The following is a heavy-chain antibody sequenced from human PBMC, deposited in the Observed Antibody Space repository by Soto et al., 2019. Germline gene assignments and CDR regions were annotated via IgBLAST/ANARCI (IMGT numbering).Heavy chain of an antibody. J-gene: IGHJ6*02. D-gene: IGHD3-22*01. CDR2: ISGSGGST. Sequence: VQLLESGGGLVQPGGSLRLSCAASGFTFSSYAMSWVRQAPGKGLEWVSAISGSGGSTYYADSVKGRFTISRDNSKNTLYLQMNSLRAEDTAVYYCASSGYSIGYYYYGMDVWGQGTTVTVSS. CDR3: ASSGYSIGYYYYGMDV. CDR1: GFTFSSYA. V-gene: IGHV3-23*01.